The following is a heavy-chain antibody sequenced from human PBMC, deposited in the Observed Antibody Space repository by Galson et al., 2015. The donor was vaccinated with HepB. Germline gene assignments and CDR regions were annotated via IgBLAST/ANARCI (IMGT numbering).Heavy chain of an antibody. V-gene: IGHV1-8*01. J-gene: IGHJ4*02. CDR3: ARGSRYDFWSGYLFDY. D-gene: IGHD3-3*01. CDR1: GYTFTSYD. CDR2: MNPNSGNT. Sequence: SVKVSCKASGYTFTSYDINWVRQATGQGLEWMGWMNPNSGNTGYAQKFQGRVTMTRNTSISTAYMELSGLRSEDTAVYYCARGSRYDFWSGYLFDYWGQGTLVTVSS.